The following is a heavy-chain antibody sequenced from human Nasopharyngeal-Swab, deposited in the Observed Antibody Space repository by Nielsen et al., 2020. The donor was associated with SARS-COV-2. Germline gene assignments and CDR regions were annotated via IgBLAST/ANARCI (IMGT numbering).Heavy chain of an antibody. Sequence: GGSLRLSCAASGFTFDDYAMHWVRQAPGKGLEWVSGISWNSGSIGYADSVKGRFTISRDNAKNSLYLQMNSLRAEDTALYYCAKDTVIAEAGNFDYWGQGTLVTVSS. V-gene: IGHV3-9*01. CDR3: AKDTVIAEAGNFDY. J-gene: IGHJ4*02. CDR2: ISWNSGSI. D-gene: IGHD6-19*01. CDR1: GFTFDDYA.